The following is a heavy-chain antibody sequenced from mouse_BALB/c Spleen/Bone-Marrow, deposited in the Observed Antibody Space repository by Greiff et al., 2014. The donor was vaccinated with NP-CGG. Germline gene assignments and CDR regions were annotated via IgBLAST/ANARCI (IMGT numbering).Heavy chain of an antibody. CDR2: IDPANGNI. J-gene: IGHJ3*01. Sequence: EVQLQQSGAELVKPGASVKLSCTASGFSIKDTYMHWVKQRPEQGLEWIGRIDPANGNIKYDPKFQGKATITADTSSNTAYLQLSSLTSEDTAVYYCAPYYYGRWFANWGQGTLVTVSA. CDR3: APYYYGRWFAN. CDR1: GFSIKDTY. V-gene: IGHV14-3*02. D-gene: IGHD1-1*01.